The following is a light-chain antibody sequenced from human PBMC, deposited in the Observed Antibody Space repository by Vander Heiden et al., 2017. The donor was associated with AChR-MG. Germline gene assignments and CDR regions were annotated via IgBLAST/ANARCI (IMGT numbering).Light chain of an antibody. CDR3: QQYDRTRYT. Sequence: DIVMTQSPDSLAVSLGERATINCMSSQSVLYSSNNKNYLAWYQQKPGQPPKLLIYWASTRESGVPDRFSGSGSGTDFTLTISSLQAEDVAVYYCQQYDRTRYTFGQGTKLEIK. CDR1: QSVLYSSNNKNY. CDR2: WAS. J-gene: IGKJ2*01. V-gene: IGKV4-1*01.